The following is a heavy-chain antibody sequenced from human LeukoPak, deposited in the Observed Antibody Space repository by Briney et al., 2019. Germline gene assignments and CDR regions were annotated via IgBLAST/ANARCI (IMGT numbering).Heavy chain of an antibody. Sequence: SETLSLTCTVSGGSISSSSYYWGWIRQPPGKGLEWIGSIYYSGSTYYNPSLKSRVTISVDTSKNQFSLKLGSVTAADTAVYYCARQVADGGAQTAWGQGTMVTVSS. CDR1: GGSISSSSYY. D-gene: IGHD2-21*01. CDR3: ARQVADGGAQTA. J-gene: IGHJ3*01. CDR2: IYYSGST. V-gene: IGHV4-39*01.